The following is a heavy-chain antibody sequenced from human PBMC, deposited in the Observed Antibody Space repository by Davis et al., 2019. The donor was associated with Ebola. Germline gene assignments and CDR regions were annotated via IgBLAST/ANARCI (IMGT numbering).Heavy chain of an antibody. D-gene: IGHD3-9*01. CDR1: GYTFTGYY. Sequence: ASAKVSCKASGYTFTGYYMHWVRQAPGQGLEWMGWINPNSGGTNYAQKIQGRVTMTRDTSVNTAYMQLSRLTSDDTAVYYCARGGVSGMRCFGCYYYGMDFWGQGTTVTVAS. J-gene: IGHJ6*02. CDR2: INPNSGGT. CDR3: ARGGVSGMRCFGCYYYGMDF. V-gene: IGHV1-2*02.